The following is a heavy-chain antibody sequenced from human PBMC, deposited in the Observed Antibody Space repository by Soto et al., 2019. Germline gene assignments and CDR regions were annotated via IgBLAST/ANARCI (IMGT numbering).Heavy chain of an antibody. V-gene: IGHV4-59*08. CDR2: IYYSGST. Sequence: TSETLSLTCTVSGRSISSSYWRWIRQPPGKGLEWIGYIYYSGSTNYNPSLKSRVTISVDTSKNQFSLKLSSVTAADTAVYYCARLRAVAGIDYSYYYGMDVWGQGTTVTVS. CDR3: ARLRAVAGIDYSYYYGMDV. D-gene: IGHD6-19*01. J-gene: IGHJ6*01. CDR1: GRSISSSY.